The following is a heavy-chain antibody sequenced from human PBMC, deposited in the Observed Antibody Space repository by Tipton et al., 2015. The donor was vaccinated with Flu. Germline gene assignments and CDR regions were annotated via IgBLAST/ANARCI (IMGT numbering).Heavy chain of an antibody. CDR3: ARGSGSGTFMIFDL. V-gene: IGHV4-39*07. J-gene: IGHJ4*02. CDR2: IYYSGST. D-gene: IGHD3-10*01. CDR1: GGSIRSNSHY. Sequence: TLSLTCTVSGGSIRSNSHYWGWIRQPPGKGLEWIGSIYYSGSTNYNPSLKSRLTMSVDASKQQFSLKLSSMTATDTAVYYCARGSGSGTFMIFDLWGQGTLVTVSS.